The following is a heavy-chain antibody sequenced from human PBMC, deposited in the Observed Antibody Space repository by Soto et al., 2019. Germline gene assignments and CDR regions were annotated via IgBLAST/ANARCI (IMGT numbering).Heavy chain of an antibody. Sequence: GGSLRLSCAASGFTFSSYAMHWVRQAPGKGLEWVAVISYDGSNKYYADSVKGRFTISRDNSKNTLHLQMNSLRAEDTAVYYCARDLESGYSYAYYGMDVWGQGTTVTVSS. CDR3: ARDLESGYSYAYYGMDV. D-gene: IGHD5-18*01. V-gene: IGHV3-30-3*01. CDR2: ISYDGSNK. J-gene: IGHJ6*02. CDR1: GFTFSSYA.